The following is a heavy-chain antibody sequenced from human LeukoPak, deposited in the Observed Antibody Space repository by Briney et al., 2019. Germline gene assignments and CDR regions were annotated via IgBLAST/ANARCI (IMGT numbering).Heavy chain of an antibody. J-gene: IGHJ4*02. Sequence: SETLSLTCAVYGGSFSGYYWSWIRQPPGKGLEWIGEINHSGSTNYNPSLKSRVTISVDTSKSQFSLKLSSVTAADTAVYYCARLGHTRTKWFGEPIVDYWGQGTLVTVSS. CDR1: GGSFSGYY. CDR3: ARLGHTRTKWFGEPIVDY. V-gene: IGHV4-34*01. CDR2: INHSGST. D-gene: IGHD3-10*01.